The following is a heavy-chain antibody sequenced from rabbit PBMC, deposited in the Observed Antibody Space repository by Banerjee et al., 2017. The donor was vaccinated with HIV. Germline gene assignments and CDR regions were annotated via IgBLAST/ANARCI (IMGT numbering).Heavy chain of an antibody. J-gene: IGHJ4*01. D-gene: IGHD4-1*01. CDR3: ATDLGGTNYYFNL. V-gene: IGHV1S45*01. CDR2: INNGKGNT. CDR1: GFDFSSYFL. Sequence: QEQLVESGGGLVQPEGSLTLTCKASGFDFSSYFLSWVRQAPGKGLEWIGCINNGKGNTDYATWAKGRFTISKTSSTTVTLKMTSLTAADTATYFCATDLGGTNYYFNLRGPGTLVTVS.